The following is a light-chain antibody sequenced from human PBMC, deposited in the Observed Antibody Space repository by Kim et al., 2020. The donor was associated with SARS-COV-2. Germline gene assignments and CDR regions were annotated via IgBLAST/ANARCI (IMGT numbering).Light chain of an antibody. CDR1: QGIGSY. CDR2: GAS. CDR3: QKYNTAPDT. V-gene: IGKV1-27*01. J-gene: IGKJ2*01. Sequence: SASVGDRVTITCRASQGIGSYLAWYQQKPGKPPKPLIYGASTLQSGVPSRFSGSGSGTDFTLTISSLQPEDVATYYCQKYNTAPDTFGQGTKLEI.